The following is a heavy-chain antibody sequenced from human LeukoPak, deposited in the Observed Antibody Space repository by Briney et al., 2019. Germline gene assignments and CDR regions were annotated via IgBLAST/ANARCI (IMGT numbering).Heavy chain of an antibody. V-gene: IGHV3-74*01. CDR2: INSDGSTT. Sequence: PGGSLRLSCAASGFTFITYWMHWVRRAPGKGLVWVSSINSDGSTTTYADSVKGRFTISRDNAKNMVYLQMNSLRAEDTAVYYCARAFGAGRQVINNFDIWGQGTLVTVSS. J-gene: IGHJ4*02. CDR1: GFTFITYW. CDR3: ARAFGAGRQVINNFDI. D-gene: IGHD3-10*01.